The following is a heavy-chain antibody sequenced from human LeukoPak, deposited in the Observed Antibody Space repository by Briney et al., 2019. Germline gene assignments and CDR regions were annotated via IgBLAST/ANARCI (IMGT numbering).Heavy chain of an antibody. V-gene: IGHV1-2*02. D-gene: IGHD3-3*01. J-gene: IGHJ3*02. CDR2: INPNSGGT. CDR3: ARGAKLRFLEWSDAFDI. Sequence: ASVKVSSKASGYTFTGYYMHWVRQAPGQGLEWMGWINPNSGGTNYAQKFQGRVTMTRDTSISTAYMELSRLRSDDTAVYYCARGAKLRFLEWSDAFDIWGQGTMVTVSS. CDR1: GYTFTGYY.